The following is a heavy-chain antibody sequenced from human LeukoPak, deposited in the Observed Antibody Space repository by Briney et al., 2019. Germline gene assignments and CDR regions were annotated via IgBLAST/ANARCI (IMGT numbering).Heavy chain of an antibody. CDR3: ARGLSRLRYFDPTGY. V-gene: IGHV3-66*01. CDR2: IYSGGST. D-gene: IGHD3-9*01. J-gene: IGHJ4*02. CDR1: GFTVSSNY. Sequence: GGSLRLSCAASGFTVSSNYMSWVRQAPGKGLEWVGVIYSGGSTYYTHSLKGRFTISRDNSKNTLYLQMNILTAEDTAVYYCARGLSRLRYFDPTGYWGQGTLVTVSS.